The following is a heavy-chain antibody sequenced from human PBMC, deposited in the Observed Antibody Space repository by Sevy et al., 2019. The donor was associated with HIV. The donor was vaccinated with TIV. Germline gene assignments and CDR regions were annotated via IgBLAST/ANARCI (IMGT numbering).Heavy chain of an antibody. Sequence: ASVKVSCKTTGYIFSDYNMHWVRQAPGQGLEWMALINPNSGVTIYAHNFRGRVSVTRDTSMSTAYMELSGLTSDDTAVYYCVGEDINGPRTLLSFDIWGQGTMVTVSS. D-gene: IGHD3-3*01. CDR2: INPNSGVT. V-gene: IGHV1-2*06. CDR3: VGEDINGPRTLLSFDI. CDR1: GYIFSDYN. J-gene: IGHJ3*02.